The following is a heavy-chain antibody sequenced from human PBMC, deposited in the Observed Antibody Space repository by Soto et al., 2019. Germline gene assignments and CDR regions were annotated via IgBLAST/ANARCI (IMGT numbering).Heavy chain of an antibody. Sequence: PGGPLRLSCAASEFTFSNYAMHWVRQAPGKGLQWLAVISYDGNNKYYADSVEGRFTISRDNSKNTVYLQMSSLRLEDTAVYYCARGPSYSDSYFDHWGQGTLVTVSS. CDR2: ISYDGNNK. CDR1: EFTFSNYA. V-gene: IGHV3-30*03. CDR3: ARGPSYSDSYFDH. J-gene: IGHJ4*02. D-gene: IGHD4-17*01.